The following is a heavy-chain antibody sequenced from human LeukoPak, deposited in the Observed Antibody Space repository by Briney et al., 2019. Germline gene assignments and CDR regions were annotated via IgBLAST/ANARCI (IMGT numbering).Heavy chain of an antibody. V-gene: IGHV4-59*01. CDR1: GGSISDFY. D-gene: IGHD5-12*01. Sequence: SETLSLTCTVSGGSISDFYRSWVRQPPGKGLEWIAYINYAGNTNSNPSLKSRVIMSVDTSKNQFSLKLRSVTAADTAVYFCARDLGSKWPNWYFDLWGRGALVTVSS. CDR2: INYAGNT. CDR3: ARDLGSKWPNWYFDL. J-gene: IGHJ2*01.